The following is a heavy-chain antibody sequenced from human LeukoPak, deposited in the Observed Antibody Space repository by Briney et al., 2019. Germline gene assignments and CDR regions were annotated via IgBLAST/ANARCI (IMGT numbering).Heavy chain of an antibody. Sequence: SETLSLTCSVSGDSISSSSYYWGWIRQPPGKGLEWIGTIYYSGSTYYNPSLKSRVTISVDTSKNQFSLKLSSVTAADTAVYYCARAKGYCSSGSCPDAFDIWGQGTMVTVSS. J-gene: IGHJ3*02. D-gene: IGHD2-15*01. CDR1: GDSISSSSYY. V-gene: IGHV4-39*07. CDR2: IYYSGST. CDR3: ARAKGYCSSGSCPDAFDI.